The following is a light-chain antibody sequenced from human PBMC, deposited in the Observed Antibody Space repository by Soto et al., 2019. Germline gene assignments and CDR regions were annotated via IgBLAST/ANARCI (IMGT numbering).Light chain of an antibody. CDR2: EVT. J-gene: IGLJ1*01. CDR3: SSTAANNHFV. CDR1: SSDVGAYNF. Sequence: QSALAQPPSASGSPGQSVTISCTGTSSDVGAYNFVSWYQQHPDKAPKLIIYEVTKRPSGVPDRFSGSKSGNTASLTVSGLQADDEADYYCSSTAANNHFVFGTATKVTVL. V-gene: IGLV2-8*01.